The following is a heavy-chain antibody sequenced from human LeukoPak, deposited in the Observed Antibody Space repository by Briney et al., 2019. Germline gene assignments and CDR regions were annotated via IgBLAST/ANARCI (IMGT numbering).Heavy chain of an antibody. CDR1: GFTFSSYA. D-gene: IGHD4-11*01. J-gene: IGHJ5*02. V-gene: IGHV3-30-3*01. CDR2: ISYDGSNK. CDR3: TTERTLLMTTVTRCYNWFDP. Sequence: GGSLRLSCAASGFTFSSYAMHWVRQAPGKGLEWVAVISYDGSNKYYADSVKGRFTISRDNSKNTLYLQMNSLKTEDTAVYYCTTERTLLMTTVTRCYNWFDPWGQGTLVTVSS.